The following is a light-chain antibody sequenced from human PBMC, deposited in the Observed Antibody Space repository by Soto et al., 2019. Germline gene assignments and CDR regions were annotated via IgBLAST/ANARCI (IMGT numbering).Light chain of an antibody. CDR3: QQFGTSPT. J-gene: IGKJ4*01. CDR2: GAS. Sequence: EIVLTQSPGTLSLSPGEIATLSCRAGQTLSSTFLAWYQQKPAQAPRLLIYGASSRATGVPDRFSGSGSGTDFTLTISRVEPEDFAVYYCQQFGTSPTFGGGTRVEIK. CDR1: QTLSSTF. V-gene: IGKV3-20*01.